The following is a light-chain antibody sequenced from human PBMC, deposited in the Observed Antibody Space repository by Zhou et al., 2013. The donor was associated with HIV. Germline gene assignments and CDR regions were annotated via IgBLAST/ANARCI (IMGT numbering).Light chain of an antibody. J-gene: IGKJ2*01. Sequence: EVVLTQSPGTPSLSPGERATLFCWASQGVNSLNWYQKRRGQAPRLLMYETSRRASGIPDRFIGSVSGTNFSLSITKVDREDFAVYYCQHLEFFGLGT. V-gene: IGKV3D-20*02. CDR3: QHLEF. CDR1: QGVNS. CDR2: ETS.